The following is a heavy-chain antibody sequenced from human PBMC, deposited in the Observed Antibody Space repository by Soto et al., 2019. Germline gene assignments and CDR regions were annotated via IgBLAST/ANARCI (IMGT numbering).Heavy chain of an antibody. CDR2: INHSGST. V-gene: IGHV4-34*01. D-gene: IGHD4-17*01. CDR1: GGSFSGYY. CDR3: ARGPLDYGDARQYNWFDP. J-gene: IGHJ5*02. Sequence: PSETLSLTCAVYGGSFSGYYWSWIRQPPGKGLEWIGEINHSGSTNYNPSLKSRVTISVDTSKNQFSLKLSSVTAADTAVYYCARGPLDYGDARQYNWFDPWGQGTLVTVSS.